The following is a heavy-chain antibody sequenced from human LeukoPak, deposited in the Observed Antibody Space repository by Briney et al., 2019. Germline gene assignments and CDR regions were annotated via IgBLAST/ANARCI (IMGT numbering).Heavy chain of an antibody. CDR1: GYTFTDYY. Sequence: GASVKVSFKASGYTFTDYYIHWVRQAPGQGLEWVEWINPNSGGTYYSQNFHDRITLTRDTSISTAYMELSRLRSDDTAIYYCARANALYCSSTSCLFDYWGRGTLVTVSS. D-gene: IGHD2-2*01. V-gene: IGHV1-2*02. CDR3: ARANALYCSSTSCLFDY. J-gene: IGHJ4*02. CDR2: INPNSGGT.